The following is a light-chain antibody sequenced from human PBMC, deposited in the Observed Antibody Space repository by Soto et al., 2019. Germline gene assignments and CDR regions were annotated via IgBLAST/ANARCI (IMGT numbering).Light chain of an antibody. CDR3: QKANSFPIT. J-gene: IGKJ5*01. CDR1: QSIGTY. Sequence: DIPITPAPSCLPASVRDRIYMTCRASQSIGTYLSWYQQKPGKAPKLLIYGASNLQSGVPSRFSGSGSGTDFTLTISSLQPEDFATYYCQKANSFPITCGQGTRLEIK. V-gene: IGKV1-12*01. CDR2: GAS.